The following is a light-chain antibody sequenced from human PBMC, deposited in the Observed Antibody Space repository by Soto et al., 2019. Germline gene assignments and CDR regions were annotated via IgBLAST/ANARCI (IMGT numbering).Light chain of an antibody. CDR3: QSYDSSLSALWV. V-gene: IGLV1-40*01. CDR1: SSNIGAGYD. Sequence: QPVLTQPPSVSGAPGQRVTISCTGSSSNIGAGYDVHWYQQLPGTAPKLLIYGNSNRPSGVPDRFSGSKSGTSASLAITGLQAEDEADYYCQSYDSSLSALWVFGGGTQLTVL. J-gene: IGLJ3*02. CDR2: GNS.